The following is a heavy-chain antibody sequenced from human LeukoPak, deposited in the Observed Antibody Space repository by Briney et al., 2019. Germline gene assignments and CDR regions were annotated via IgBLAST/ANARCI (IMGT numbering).Heavy chain of an antibody. CDR1: GGSISSGSYY. Sequence: SETLSLTCTVSGGSISSGSYYWSWIRQPAGKGLEWIGRIYTSGSTNYNPSLKSRVIISVDTSKNQFSLKLSSVTAADTAVYYCARDPHYDFWSGYPLWGQGTLVTVSS. CDR2: IYTSGST. V-gene: IGHV4-61*02. D-gene: IGHD3-3*01. CDR3: ARDPHYDFWSGYPL. J-gene: IGHJ4*02.